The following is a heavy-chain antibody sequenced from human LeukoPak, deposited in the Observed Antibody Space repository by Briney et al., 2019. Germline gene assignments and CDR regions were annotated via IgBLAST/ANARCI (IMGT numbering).Heavy chain of an antibody. J-gene: IGHJ4*02. Sequence: SETLSLTCTVSGGSISNYYWSWTRQPAGKGLEWIGRIYTSGSTNYNPSLKSRVTMSVDTSRNQFSLKLSSVTAADTAVYYCARQAGYSSSWSQFDYWGQGTLVTVSS. CDR2: IYTSGST. V-gene: IGHV4-4*07. CDR1: GGSISNYY. D-gene: IGHD6-13*01. CDR3: ARQAGYSSSWSQFDY.